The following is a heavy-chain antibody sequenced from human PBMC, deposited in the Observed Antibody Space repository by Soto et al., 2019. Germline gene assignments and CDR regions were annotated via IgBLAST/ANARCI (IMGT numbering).Heavy chain of an antibody. Sequence: QVQLVQSGAEVKKRGASVKVSCKASGYTFTRYGISWVRQAPGQGLEWMGWISAYNGNTNYAQKLQGRVTMTTDTSTSTAYMELRSLRSDDTAVYYCARLKLRLGELSFNWFDPWGHGTLVTVSS. CDR3: ARLKLRLGELSFNWFDP. J-gene: IGHJ5*02. CDR1: GYTFTRYG. V-gene: IGHV1-18*01. CDR2: ISAYNGNT. D-gene: IGHD3-16*02.